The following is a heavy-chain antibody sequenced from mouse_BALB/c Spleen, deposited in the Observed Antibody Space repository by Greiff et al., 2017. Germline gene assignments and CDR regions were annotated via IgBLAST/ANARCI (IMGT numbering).Heavy chain of an antibody. J-gene: IGHJ1*01. V-gene: IGHV5-6*01. Sequence: EVQGVESGGDLVKPGGSLKLSCAASGFTFSSYGMSWVRQTPDKRLEWVATISSGGRYTYYPDSVKGRFTISRDNAKNTLYLQMSSLKSEDTAMYYCARRGSRHWYFDVWGAGTTVTVSS. CDR3: ARRGSRHWYFDV. D-gene: IGHD1-1*01. CDR2: ISSGGRYT. CDR1: GFTFSSYG.